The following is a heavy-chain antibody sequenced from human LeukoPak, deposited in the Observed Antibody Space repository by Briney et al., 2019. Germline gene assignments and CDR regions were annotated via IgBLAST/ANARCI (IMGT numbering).Heavy chain of an antibody. J-gene: IGHJ6*02. CDR2: INHSGST. Sequence: SETLSLTCAVYGGSFSGYYWSCIRQPPGKGLEWIGEINHSGSTNYNPSLKSRVTISVDTSKNQFSLKLSSVTAADTAVYYCARGLVHGYAAAFYYYYYGMDVWGQGTTVTVSS. CDR3: ARGLVHGYAAAFYYYYYGMDV. D-gene: IGHD5-12*01. CDR1: GGSFSGYY. V-gene: IGHV4-34*01.